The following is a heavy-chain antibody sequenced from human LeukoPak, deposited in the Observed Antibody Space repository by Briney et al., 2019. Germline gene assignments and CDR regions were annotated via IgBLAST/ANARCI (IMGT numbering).Heavy chain of an antibody. CDR2: IKSETDGGTT. CDR1: GFTFGSAW. V-gene: IGHV3-15*01. Sequence: GGSLRLSCAASGFTFGSAWMSWVRQPPGKGLEWVGRIKSETDGGTTDYAAPVKGRFTISRDDSKNTLYLQMNSLKTEDTAVYYCTTDPPGGSSLIDYWGQGTLVTVSS. CDR3: TTDPPGGSSLIDY. D-gene: IGHD2-15*01. J-gene: IGHJ4*02.